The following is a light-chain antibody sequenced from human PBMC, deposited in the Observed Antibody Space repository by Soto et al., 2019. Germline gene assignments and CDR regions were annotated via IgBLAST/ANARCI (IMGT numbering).Light chain of an antibody. Sequence: SSLTQPASLSGSPGQSITISCPGNSSDVGGYNYVSWYQQHPGKAPKLMIYDVSNRPSGVSNRFSGSKSGNTASLTISGLQAEDEADYYCSSYTSSSTLDYVFGTGTKVTVL. V-gene: IGLV2-14*01. CDR2: DVS. CDR1: SSDVGGYNY. J-gene: IGLJ1*01. CDR3: SSYTSSSTLDYV.